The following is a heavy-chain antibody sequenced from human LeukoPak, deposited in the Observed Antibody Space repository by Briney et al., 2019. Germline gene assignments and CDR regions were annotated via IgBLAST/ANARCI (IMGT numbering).Heavy chain of an antibody. D-gene: IGHD3-16*01. V-gene: IGHV3-66*01. Sequence: GGSLRLSCAASGLTVSNKYMSWVGQAQGKGLEGVSFIHTARTTYYADSLHGTFTISTYNSNNTLYLQMNSLRAEDTAVYHCARDCYVCYPPLAMDLWGQGTTVTVSS. CDR1: GLTVSNKY. CDR3: ARDCYVCYPPLAMDL. J-gene: IGHJ6*02. CDR2: IHTARTT.